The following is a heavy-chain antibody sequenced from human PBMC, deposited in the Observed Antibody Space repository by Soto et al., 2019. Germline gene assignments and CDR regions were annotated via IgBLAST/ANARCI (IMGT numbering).Heavy chain of an antibody. D-gene: IGHD4-17*01. J-gene: IGHJ6*02. CDR2: IWYDGSNK. CDR3: ARELEVTTYYYYYYGMDV. Sequence: LRLSCAASGFTFSSYGMHWVRQAPGKGLEWVAVIWYDGSNKYYADSVKGRFTISRDNSKNTLYLQMNSLRAEDTAVYYCARELEVTTYYYYYYGMDVWRQGTTVTVSS. V-gene: IGHV3-33*01. CDR1: GFTFSSYG.